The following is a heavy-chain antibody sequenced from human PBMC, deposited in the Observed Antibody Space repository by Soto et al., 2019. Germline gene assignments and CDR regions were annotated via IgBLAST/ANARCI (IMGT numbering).Heavy chain of an antibody. V-gene: IGHV3-48*02. CDR3: ARDSDTAMVQGNDY. CDR1: GFPFSSYS. D-gene: IGHD5-18*01. CDR2: ISSSSSTI. Sequence: GGSLRLSCAASGFPFSSYSMNWVRQAPGKGLEWVSYISSSSSTIYYADSVKGRFTISRDNAKNSLYLQMNSLRDEDTAVYYCARDSDTAMVQGNDYWGQGTLVTVSS. J-gene: IGHJ4*02.